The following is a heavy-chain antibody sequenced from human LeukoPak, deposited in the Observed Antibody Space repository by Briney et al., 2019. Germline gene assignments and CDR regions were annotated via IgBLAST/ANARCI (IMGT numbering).Heavy chain of an antibody. CDR2: ISWNSGSI. V-gene: IGHV3-9*01. CDR3: AKAPEAAAGPTAYYYYGMDV. J-gene: IGHJ6*02. D-gene: IGHD6-13*01. CDR1: GFTFDDYA. Sequence: GGSLRLSCAASGFTFDDYAMHWVRQAPGKGLEWVSGISWNSGSIDYADSVKGRFTISRDNAKNSLYLQMNSLRAEDTALYYCAKAPEAAAGPTAYYYYGMDVWGQGTTVTVSS.